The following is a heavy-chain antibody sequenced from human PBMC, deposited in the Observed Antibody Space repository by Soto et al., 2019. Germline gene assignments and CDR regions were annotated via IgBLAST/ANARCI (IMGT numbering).Heavy chain of an antibody. CDR2: IDWDDDK. CDR1: GFSLSTRGMR. Sequence: SGPTLVNPTQTLTLTCTFSGFSLSTRGMRVSWIRQPPGKALEWLARIDWDDDKFYSTSLKTRLTISKDTSKNQVVLTTTNMDPVDTATYYCARIHPTLEDAVDIWGQGTMVTVSS. CDR3: ARIHPTLEDAVDI. J-gene: IGHJ3*02. V-gene: IGHV2-70*04.